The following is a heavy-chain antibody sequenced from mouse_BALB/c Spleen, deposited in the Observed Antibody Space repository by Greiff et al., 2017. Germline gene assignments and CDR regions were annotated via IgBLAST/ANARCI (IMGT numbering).Heavy chain of an antibody. D-gene: IGHD4-1*01. CDR1: GFTFSSFG. V-gene: IGHV5-17*02. J-gene: IGHJ1*01. CDR3: ARGEELGRKYFDV. Sequence: EVQLVESGGGLVQPGGSRKLSCAASGFTFSSFGMHWVRQAPEKGLEWVAYISSGSSTIYYADTVKGRFTISRDNPKNTLFLQMTSLRSEDTAMYYCARGEELGRKYFDVWGAGTTVTVSS. CDR2: ISSGSSTI.